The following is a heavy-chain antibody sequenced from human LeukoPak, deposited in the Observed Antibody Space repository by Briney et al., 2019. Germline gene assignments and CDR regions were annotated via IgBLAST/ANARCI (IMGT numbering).Heavy chain of an antibody. J-gene: IGHJ6*02. CDR1: GGSISSYY. CDR2: IYYSGST. D-gene: IGHD2-2*01. Sequence: SETLSLTCTVSGGSISSYYWSRIRQPPGKGLEWIGYIYYSGSTNYNPSLKSRVTISVDTSKNQFSLKLSSVTAADTAVYYCARAPSLGYCSSTSCPYYYYGMDVWGQGTTVTVSS. CDR3: ARAPSLGYCSSTSCPYYYYGMDV. V-gene: IGHV4-59*01.